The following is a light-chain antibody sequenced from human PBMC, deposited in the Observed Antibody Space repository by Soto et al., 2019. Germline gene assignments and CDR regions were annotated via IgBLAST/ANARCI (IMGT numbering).Light chain of an antibody. J-gene: IGLJ1*01. CDR1: GGDVGGYNY. CDR2: EVS. CDR3: SSYAGSNNYV. V-gene: IGLV2-8*01. Sequence: QSVLTQPPSASGSPGQSVTISCTGTGGDVGGYNYVSWYQQHPGKAPKLMIFEVSERPSGVPDRFSASKSGNTASLTVSGLQAEDEADYYCSSYAGSNNYVFGTGTKVTVL.